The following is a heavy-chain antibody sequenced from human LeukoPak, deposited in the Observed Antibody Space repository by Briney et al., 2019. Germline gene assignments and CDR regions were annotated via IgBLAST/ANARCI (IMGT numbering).Heavy chain of an antibody. CDR3: VTYYESSGYRLDY. CDR2: IIHSGST. V-gene: IGHV4-4*02. D-gene: IGHD3-22*01. J-gene: IGHJ4*02. Sequence: PSGTLSLTCAVSGGSISSSNWWSWVRQPPGKGLEWIGEIIHSGSTNYNPSLKSRVTMSIDNSKNQFSLELISVTATDTAVYYCVTYYESSGYRLDYWGQGTLVTVSS. CDR1: GGSISSSNW.